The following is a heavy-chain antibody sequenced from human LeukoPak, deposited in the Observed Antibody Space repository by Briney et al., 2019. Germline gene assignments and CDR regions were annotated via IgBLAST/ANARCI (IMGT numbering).Heavy chain of an antibody. J-gene: IGHJ3*02. Sequence: PGGSLRLSCAASGFTFSSYGMHWVRQAPGKGLEWVAVISYDGNNKYYVNSVKGRFTISRDNSKNTLYLQMDSLRAEDTAVYYCAKEWYYDSSGYYIPGFDIWGQGTMVTVSS. V-gene: IGHV3-30*18. CDR3: AKEWYYDSSGYYIPGFDI. CDR2: ISYDGNNK. D-gene: IGHD3-22*01. CDR1: GFTFSSYG.